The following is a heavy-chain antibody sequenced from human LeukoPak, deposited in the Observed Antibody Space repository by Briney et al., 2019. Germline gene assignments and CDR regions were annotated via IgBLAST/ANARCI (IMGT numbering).Heavy chain of an antibody. J-gene: IGHJ4*02. CDR1: AFTFDEYP. V-gene: IGHV3-9*01. D-gene: IGHD3-22*01. CDR2: ISWNSGSI. CDR3: VGTGGDSSGYFDY. Sequence: QAGRSLRLSWAPSAFTFDEYPMNWARQAPGKCLAWVSGISWNSGSIGYADSVKGRFTISRDNAKHSLYLQMNSLRAEDTALYYCVGTGGDSSGYFDYWGQGTLVTVSS.